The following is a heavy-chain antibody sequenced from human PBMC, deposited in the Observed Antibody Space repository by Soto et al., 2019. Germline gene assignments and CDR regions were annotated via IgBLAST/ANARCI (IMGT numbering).Heavy chain of an antibody. CDR3: ARVVGGYYYGMDV. Sequence: QVQLQESGPGLVKPSGTLSLTCAVSGGSISSSNWWSWVRQPPGKGLEWIGEIYHSGSTNYNPSLKIRVTISVDKSKNQLSLKLSSVTAADTAVYYCARVVGGYYYGMDVWGQGTTVTVSS. D-gene: IGHD2-2*01. CDR2: IYHSGST. J-gene: IGHJ6*02. V-gene: IGHV4-4*02. CDR1: GGSISSSNW.